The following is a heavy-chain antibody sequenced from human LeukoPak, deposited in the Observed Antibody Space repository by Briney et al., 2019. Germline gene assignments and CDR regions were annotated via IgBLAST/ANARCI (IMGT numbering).Heavy chain of an antibody. CDR1: GHSISSAYY. J-gene: IGHJ4*02. V-gene: IGHV4-38-2*02. Sequence: PSETLSLTCSVSGHSISSAYYWGWIRQPPGKGLEWIGSIYHSGNTYYNPSLKSRVTISVDTSKNQFSLRLSSVTAADTAVYYCARDLRGSYIPYFDYWGQGVPVTVSS. CDR3: ARDLRGSYIPYFDY. CDR2: IYHSGNT. D-gene: IGHD1-26*01.